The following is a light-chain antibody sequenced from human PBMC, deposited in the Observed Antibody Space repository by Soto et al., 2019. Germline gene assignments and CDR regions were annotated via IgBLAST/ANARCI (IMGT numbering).Light chain of an antibody. Sequence: EIVMTQSPATLSVSPGERATLSCRASQSVNSNLAWYQQKPGQAPRLLSYDTSSRATGIPARFSGSRSGTEFTLTSSSLQSEDSAVYYCQQYNNWPPWTFGQGTKVEI. V-gene: IGKV3-15*01. CDR2: DTS. CDR1: QSVNSN. CDR3: QQYNNWPPWT. J-gene: IGKJ1*01.